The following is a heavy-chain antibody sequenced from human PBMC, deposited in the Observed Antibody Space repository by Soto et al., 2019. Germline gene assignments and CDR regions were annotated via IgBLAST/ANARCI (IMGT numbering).Heavy chain of an antibody. CDR1: GYTFTGYY. D-gene: IGHD1-7*01. V-gene: IGHV1-2*02. CDR2: INPNSGGT. Sequence: ASVKVSCKASGYTFTGYYMHWVRQAPGQGLEWMGWINPNSGGTNYAQKFQGRVTMTRDTSISTAYMELSRLRSDDTAVYYCARDAGGADWNYADEGHYWGQATLVTLSS. CDR3: ARDAGGADWNYADEGHY. J-gene: IGHJ4*02.